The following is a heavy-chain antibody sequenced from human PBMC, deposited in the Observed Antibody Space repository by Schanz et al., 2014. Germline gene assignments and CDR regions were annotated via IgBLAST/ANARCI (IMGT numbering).Heavy chain of an antibody. J-gene: IGHJ4*02. D-gene: IGHD1-1*01. Sequence: QVQLVESGGAVVQPGGSLRLSCAATGFTFSDFGMHWVRQASGKGLEWVAFMPFDYSSQYYADSVKGRFTISRDNSRNTLYLQMNSLTGADPDMYFCAQDLLPWNDHRPFDYWGRGTLVTVSS. CDR2: MPFDYSSQ. V-gene: IGHV3-30*02. CDR3: AQDLLPWNDHRPFDY. CDR1: GFTFSDFG.